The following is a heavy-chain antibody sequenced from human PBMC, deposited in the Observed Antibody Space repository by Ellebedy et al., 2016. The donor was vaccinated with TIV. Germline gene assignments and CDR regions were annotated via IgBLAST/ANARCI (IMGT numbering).Heavy chain of an antibody. D-gene: IGHD3-22*01. J-gene: IGHJ6*03. V-gene: IGHV1-18*01. CDR2: ISAYNGNT. CDR1: GYTFTSYG. Sequence: ASVKVSXXASGYTFTSYGISWVRQAPGQGLEWMGWISAYNGNTNYAQKLQGRVTMTTDTSTSTAYMELRSLRSDDTAVYYCARQYYYDSSGYLYYYYYYMDVWGKGTTVTVSS. CDR3: ARQYYYDSSGYLYYYYYYMDV.